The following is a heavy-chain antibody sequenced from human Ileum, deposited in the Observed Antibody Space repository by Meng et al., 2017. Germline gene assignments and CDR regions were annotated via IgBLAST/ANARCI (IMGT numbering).Heavy chain of an antibody. CDR2: ITGSGGST. V-gene: IGHV3-23*01. Sequence: GESLKISFAASGFTFNSYAMSWVRQVPGTGLEWVSAITGSGGSTYYADSVRGRFTISRDNSKNTMYLQMNSLRAEDTAVYYCAKGSLAYCSGATCYPFDYWGQGALVTVSS. J-gene: IGHJ4*02. CDR1: GFTFNSYA. CDR3: AKGSLAYCSGATCYPFDY. D-gene: IGHD2-15*01.